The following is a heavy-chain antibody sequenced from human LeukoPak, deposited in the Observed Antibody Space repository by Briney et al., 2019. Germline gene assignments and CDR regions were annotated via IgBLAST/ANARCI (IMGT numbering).Heavy chain of an antibody. J-gene: IGHJ4*02. Sequence: ASVKVSCKASGYTFTSYGISWVRQAPGQGLEWMGWISAYNGNTNYAQKLQGRVTMTTDTSTSTAYMELRSLRSDDTAVYYCARGYSSSWYDHGLFDYWGQGTLVTVSS. CDR1: GYTFTSYG. V-gene: IGHV1-18*01. CDR2: ISAYNGNT. CDR3: ARGYSSSWYDHGLFDY. D-gene: IGHD6-13*01.